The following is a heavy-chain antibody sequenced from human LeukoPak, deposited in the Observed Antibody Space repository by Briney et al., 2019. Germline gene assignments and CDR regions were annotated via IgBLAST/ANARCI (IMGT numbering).Heavy chain of an antibody. J-gene: IGHJ5*02. CDR3: ARHLVVRIHNWFDP. V-gene: IGHV4-34*01. D-gene: IGHD2-2*01. CDR2: INHSGST. CDR1: GGSFSGYY. Sequence: PSETLSLTCAVYGGSFSGYYWSWIRQPPGKGLEWIGEINHSGSTNYNPSLKSRVTISVDTSKNQFSLKLSSVTAADTAVYYCARHLVVRIHNWFDPWGQGTLVTVSS.